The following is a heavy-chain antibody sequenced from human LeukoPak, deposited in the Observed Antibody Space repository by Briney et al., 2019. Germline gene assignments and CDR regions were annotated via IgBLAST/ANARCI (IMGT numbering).Heavy chain of an antibody. V-gene: IGHV3-21*01. CDR1: GFTFSSYS. Sequence: PGGSLRLSCAASGFTFSSYSMNWVRQAPGKGLEWVSSISSGSSYIYYADSVKGRFTISRDNAKNSLYLQMNSLRAEDTAVYYCAREGKLITIFDYWGQGTLVTVSS. D-gene: IGHD3-3*01. J-gene: IGHJ4*02. CDR3: AREGKLITIFDY. CDR2: ISSGSSYI.